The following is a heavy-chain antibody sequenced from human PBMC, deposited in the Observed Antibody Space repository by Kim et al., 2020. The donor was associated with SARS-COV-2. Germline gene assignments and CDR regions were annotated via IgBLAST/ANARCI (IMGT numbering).Heavy chain of an antibody. Sequence: SETLSLTCTVSGGSISSSSYYWGWIRQPPGKGLEWIGSIYYSGSTYYNPSLKSRVTISVDTSKNQFSLKLSSVTAADTAVYYCARHPAGWDCSGGSCYLGFDYWGQGTLVTVSS. CDR2: IYYSGST. CDR3: ARHPAGWDCSGGSCYLGFDY. V-gene: IGHV4-39*01. D-gene: IGHD2-15*01. J-gene: IGHJ4*02. CDR1: GGSISSSSYY.